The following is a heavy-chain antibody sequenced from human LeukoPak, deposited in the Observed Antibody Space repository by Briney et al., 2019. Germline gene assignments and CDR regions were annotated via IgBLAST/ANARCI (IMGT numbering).Heavy chain of an antibody. CDR2: IYGGGIT. J-gene: IGHJ4*02. D-gene: IGHD3-22*01. V-gene: IGHV3-66*02. Sequence: GESLRLSCAASGFTISNNYMTWVRQAPGKGLERVSVIYGGGITNYADSVEGRFTISRDNSQNTLYLQMDSLTTEDTAVYYCARVDSSGRRKHYFDYWGQGALVNVSS. CDR1: GFTISNNY. CDR3: ARVDSSGRRKHYFDY.